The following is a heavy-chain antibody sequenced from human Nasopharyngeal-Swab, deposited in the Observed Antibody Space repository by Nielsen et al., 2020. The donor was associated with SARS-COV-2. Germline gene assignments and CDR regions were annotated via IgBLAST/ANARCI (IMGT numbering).Heavy chain of an antibody. CDR1: GYIFTSYG. D-gene: IGHD2-8*01. CDR2: INTYNGDT. V-gene: IGHV1-18*01. Sequence: ASVKVSCKTSGYIFTSYGINWVRQAPGQGLEWMGWINTYNGDTNYAEKLQGRVTMTTDTSTSTAYMELRSLRSDDTAIYYCARDYVTLVYSPPTPDSWGQGTLVTVSS. J-gene: IGHJ4*02. CDR3: ARDYVTLVYSPPTPDS.